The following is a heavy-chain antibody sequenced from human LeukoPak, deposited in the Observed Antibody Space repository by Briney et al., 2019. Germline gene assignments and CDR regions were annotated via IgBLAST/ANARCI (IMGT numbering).Heavy chain of an antibody. Sequence: GGSLRLSCAASGFTFSSYAMNWVRQAPGKGLEWVSGISGSGGGTYYADSVKGRFTISRDNSKNTLYLQMNSLRAEDTAVYYCAARAGYSSGWYVLDYWGQGTLVTVSS. CDR2: ISGSGGGT. CDR1: GFTFSSYA. J-gene: IGHJ4*02. CDR3: AARAGYSSGWYVLDY. V-gene: IGHV3-23*01. D-gene: IGHD6-19*01.